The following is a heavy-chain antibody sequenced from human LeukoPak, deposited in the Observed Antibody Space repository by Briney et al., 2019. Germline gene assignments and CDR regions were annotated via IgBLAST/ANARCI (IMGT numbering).Heavy chain of an antibody. CDR3: ATLVSTRYYFDY. CDR1: DYSISIGYGYY. V-gene: IGHV4-38-2*02. J-gene: IGHJ4*02. Sequence: SETLCLTRTVPDYSISIGYGYYWCWIRQPPGKGLGWIGNIYHSGITYYNHFNSSLKSRVTISIDTSKNQFSLRLTSVTAADTAVYFCATLVSTRYYFDYWGQGTLVTVSS. CDR2: IYHSGIT. D-gene: IGHD5/OR15-5a*01.